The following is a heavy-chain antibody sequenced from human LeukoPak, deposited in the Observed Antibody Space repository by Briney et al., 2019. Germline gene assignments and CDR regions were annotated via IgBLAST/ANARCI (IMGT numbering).Heavy chain of an antibody. CDR3: AKEGAAGGKMQYCFDY. J-gene: IGHJ4*02. Sequence: GRSLRLSCAASGFTFSRYGMYWVRQAPGKGLEWVALIWYDGSKKYNEDSVKGRFTISRDKSKNTLYLEMNSLRAEDTAVYYCAKEGAAGGKMQYCFDYWGQGTLVTVSS. D-gene: IGHD6-13*01. CDR1: GFTFSRYG. V-gene: IGHV3-33*07. CDR2: IWYDGSKK.